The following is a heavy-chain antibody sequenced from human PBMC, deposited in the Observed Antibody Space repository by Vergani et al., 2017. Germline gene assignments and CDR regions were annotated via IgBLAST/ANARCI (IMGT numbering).Heavy chain of an antibody. CDR1: GFTFSSYG. Sequence: VQLLESGGGVVQPGRSLRLSCAASGFTFSSYGMHWVRQAPGKGLEWVAVIWYDGSNKYYADSVKGRFTISRDNSKNTLYLQMNSLRAEDTAVYYCAASSSWYGPAFDYWGQGTLVTVSS. J-gene: IGHJ4*02. CDR2: IWYDGSNK. D-gene: IGHD6-13*01. CDR3: AASSSWYGPAFDY. V-gene: IGHV3-33*01.